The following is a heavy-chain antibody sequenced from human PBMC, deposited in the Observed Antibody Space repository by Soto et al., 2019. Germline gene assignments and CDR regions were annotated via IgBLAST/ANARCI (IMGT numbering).Heavy chain of an antibody. D-gene: IGHD6-19*01. Sequence: QVQLVESGGGVVQPGRSLRLSCAASGFTFSSYGMHWVRQAPGKGLEWVAVISYDGSNKYYADSVKGRFTISRDNSKNTLYLQMNSLRAEDTAVYYCAKDWDSSGWEYFQHWGQGTLVTVSS. CDR2: ISYDGSNK. V-gene: IGHV3-30*18. CDR3: AKDWDSSGWEYFQH. CDR1: GFTFSSYG. J-gene: IGHJ1*01.